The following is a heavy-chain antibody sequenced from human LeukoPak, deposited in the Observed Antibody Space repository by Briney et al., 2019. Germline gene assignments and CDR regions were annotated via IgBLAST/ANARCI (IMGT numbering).Heavy chain of an antibody. CDR1: GVSINTCCYY. V-gene: IGHV4-61*03. Sequence: PSETLSLTCDVSGVSINTCCYYWTWIRQPPGKGLEWIGYKYYSGTTRYNSSLRSRLTISLGSSKNHFSLRLTSVTAADTAVYYCARGRSYGFDFDSWGPGTLVIVSS. CDR2: KYYSGTT. D-gene: IGHD5-18*01. J-gene: IGHJ4*02. CDR3: ARGRSYGFDFDS.